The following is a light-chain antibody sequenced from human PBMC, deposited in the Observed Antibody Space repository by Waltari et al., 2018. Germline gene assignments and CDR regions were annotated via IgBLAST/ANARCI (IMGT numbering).Light chain of an antibody. CDR1: RSNIGNNS. CDR2: NTK. J-gene: IGLJ3*02. V-gene: IGLV1-44*01. CDR3: SSWDDSLNGPA. Sequence: QSVLTQPPSASGTPGQRVTISCSGSRSNIGNNSVHRYQQLPRTAPKLLMYNTKQRPSGVPDRFSGSRSGTSASLAISGLQSEDEGDYYCSSWDDSLNGPAFGGGTKVTVL.